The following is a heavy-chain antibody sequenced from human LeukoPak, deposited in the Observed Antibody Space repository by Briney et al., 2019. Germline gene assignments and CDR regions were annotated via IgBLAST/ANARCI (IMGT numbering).Heavy chain of an antibody. CDR2: IYYSGST. V-gene: IGHV4-59*01. CDR1: GGSISSYY. J-gene: IGHJ4*02. D-gene: IGHD3-22*01. CDR3: VRTAGGYYYGHYFDY. Sequence: SETLSLTCTVSGGSISSYYWSWIRQPPGKGLEWIGYIYYSGSTNYNPSLKSRVTISVDTSKNQFSLKLSSVTAADTAVYYCVRTAGGYYYGHYFDYWGQGTLVTVSS.